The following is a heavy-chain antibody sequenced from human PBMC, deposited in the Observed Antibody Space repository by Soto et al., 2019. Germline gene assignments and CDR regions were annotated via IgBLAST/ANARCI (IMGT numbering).Heavy chain of an antibody. Sequence: PGGSLRLSCAASGFTFSSYGMHWVRQAPGKGLEWVAVISYDGSNKYYADSVKGRFTISRDNSKNTLYLQMNSLRAEDTAVYYCAKGAPTNIVVVVAATRKGYFDYWGQGTLVTVSS. CDR3: AKGAPTNIVVVVAATRKGYFDY. J-gene: IGHJ4*02. CDR2: ISYDGSNK. CDR1: GFTFSSYG. D-gene: IGHD2-15*01. V-gene: IGHV3-30*18.